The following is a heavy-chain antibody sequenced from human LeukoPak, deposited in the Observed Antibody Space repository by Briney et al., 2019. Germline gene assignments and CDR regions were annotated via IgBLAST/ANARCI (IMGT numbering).Heavy chain of an antibody. V-gene: IGHV4-34*01. J-gene: IGHJ4*02. CDR1: GGSFSGYY. D-gene: IGHD6-13*01. Sequence: SETLSLTCAVYGGSFSGYYWGWFRQPPGKGLEWIGNIYYGGSTYYNPSLKSRVTISVDTSKNQFSLKLSSVIAADTAVYYCARVQITATGSLDSWSQGTLVTVSS. CDR2: IYYGGST. CDR3: ARVQITATGSLDS.